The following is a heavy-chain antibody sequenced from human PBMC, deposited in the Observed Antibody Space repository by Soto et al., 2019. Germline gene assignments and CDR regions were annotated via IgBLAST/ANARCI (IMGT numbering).Heavy chain of an antibody. CDR1: GSTFTNYD. V-gene: IGHV1-8*01. CDR3: ARAPRNWGFDF. Sequence: QVQLVQSGAEVKKPGASVKVSCKASGSTFTNYDINWVRQTTGQGLEWLGWMNPNSGDTGYAQKFQGRVTMTRNTAISTAYMELSSLTFEDAAIYSCARAPRNWGFDFWRQGTLVTVSS. D-gene: IGHD7-27*01. J-gene: IGHJ4*02. CDR2: MNPNSGDT.